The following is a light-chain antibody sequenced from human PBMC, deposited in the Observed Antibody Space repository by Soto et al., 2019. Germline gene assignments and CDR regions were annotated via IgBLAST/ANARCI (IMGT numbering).Light chain of an antibody. CDR2: DAS. CDR1: QSVKTF. V-gene: IGKV3-11*01. Sequence: ELALSQAPASLSSGAGATASLWGRASQSVKTFLLWYQHRPGQAPRVLIYDASHRATGIPARFRGSGSGTDFTLTISSLEPEDAGIYYCQQRSHWPPITFGQGTRREIK. CDR3: QQRSHWPPIT. J-gene: IGKJ5*01.